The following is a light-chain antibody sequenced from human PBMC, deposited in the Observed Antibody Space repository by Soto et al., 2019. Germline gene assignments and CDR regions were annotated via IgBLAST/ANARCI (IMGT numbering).Light chain of an antibody. V-gene: IGKV1-8*01. J-gene: IGKJ1*01. Sequence: ALRMNQSPSSFAASTGDRVTITCRASQSISSYLTWYQQKPGNSPKVLLYGASILQTGVPSRFSGSGSGTDFTLTISRLQPEDSATYYCQQYYSNPWTFGQGTKVDIK. CDR2: GAS. CDR1: QSISSY. CDR3: QQYYSNPWT.